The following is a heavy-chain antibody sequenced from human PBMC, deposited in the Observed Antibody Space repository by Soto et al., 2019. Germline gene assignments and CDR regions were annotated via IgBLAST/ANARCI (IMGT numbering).Heavy chain of an antibody. CDR1: GDGFSSYA. V-gene: IGHV1-69*01. CDR3: ARKNVRDFVY. CDR2: IIPIFGTA. D-gene: IGHD3-16*01. Sequence: SLKGSWKASGDGFSSYAIGRLRQAPGQGLEWMGGIIPIFGTANYAQKFQGRVTITADESTSTAYMELSRLRSEDTAVYYCARKNVRDFVYWGQGTLVTVS. J-gene: IGHJ4*02.